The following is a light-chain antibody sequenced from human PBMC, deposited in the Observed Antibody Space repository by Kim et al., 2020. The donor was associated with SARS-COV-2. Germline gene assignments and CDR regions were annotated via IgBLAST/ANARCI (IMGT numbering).Light chain of an antibody. J-gene: IGLJ2*01. CDR3: QSADSSGSVV. Sequence: SYELTQPPSVSVSPGQTARLTCSGDTLPKQYAYWYRQKPGQAPVLVMYKDSERPSGIPERFSGSSSGTTVTLTISRAQAEDEADYYCQSADSSGSVVFG. CDR1: TLPKQY. CDR2: KDS. V-gene: IGLV3-25*03.